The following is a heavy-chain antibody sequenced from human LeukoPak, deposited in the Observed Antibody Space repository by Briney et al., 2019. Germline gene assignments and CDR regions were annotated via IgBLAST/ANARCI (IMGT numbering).Heavy chain of an antibody. CDR3: ARGVLRFPLSHFDF. V-gene: IGHV4-59*08. Sequence: SETLSLTCTVSGGSISSYYWSWIRQPPGKGLEWIGYIYYSGSTNYNPSLKSRVTISVDTSRNQFSLELSSVTAADTAVYYCARGVLRFPLSHFDFWGQGTLVPVSS. D-gene: IGHD3-3*01. CDR1: GGSISSYY. J-gene: IGHJ4*02. CDR2: IYYSGST.